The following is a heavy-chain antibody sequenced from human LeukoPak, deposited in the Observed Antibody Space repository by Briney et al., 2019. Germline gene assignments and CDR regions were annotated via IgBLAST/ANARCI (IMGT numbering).Heavy chain of an antibody. V-gene: IGHV4-4*02. Sequence: SGTLSLACAVSGDSLNTNTWWSWVRQPPGKGLEWTGEIFHSGSTNYHPSLESRLTISMDKSKNSFSLRLTSVTAADTAVYYCAREIFGARAFQYWGQGILVTVSS. CDR1: GDSLNTNTW. D-gene: IGHD3-3*01. J-gene: IGHJ4*02. CDR3: AREIFGARAFQY. CDR2: IFHSGST.